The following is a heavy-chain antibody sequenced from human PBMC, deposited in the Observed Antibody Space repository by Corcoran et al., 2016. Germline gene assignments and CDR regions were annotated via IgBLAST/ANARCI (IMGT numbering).Heavy chain of an antibody. CDR2: IFYIRNT. CDR3: ASLKWGLHRGFDP. V-gene: IGHV4-39*07. Sequence: QLQLQESGPGLVNPSETLSLTCTVSGVSIGDNNYYWGWIRQPPGKGPEWIGSIFYIRNTYYNPSLKSRVTISADTSRNQVSLKLTSMTAADPAVYYWASLKWGLHRGFDPWGRGTLVTVS. CDR1: GVSIGDNNYY. D-gene: IGHD2-15*01. J-gene: IGHJ5*02.